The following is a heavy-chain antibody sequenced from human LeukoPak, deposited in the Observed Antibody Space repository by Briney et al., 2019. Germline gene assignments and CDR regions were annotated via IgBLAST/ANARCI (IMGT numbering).Heavy chain of an antibody. CDR3: ARFCPLFGFQH. CDR2: IYYSGST. J-gene: IGHJ1*01. Sequence: SETLSLTCTVSGGSISSYYWSWIRQPPGKGLEWIGYIYYSGSTNCNPSLKSRVTISVDTSKNQFSLKLSSVTAADTAVYYCARFCPLFGFQHWGQGTLVTVSS. V-gene: IGHV4-59*08. D-gene: IGHD3-16*01. CDR1: GGSISSYY.